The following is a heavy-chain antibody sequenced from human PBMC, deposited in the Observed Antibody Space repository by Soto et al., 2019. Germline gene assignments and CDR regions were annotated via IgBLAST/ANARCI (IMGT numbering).Heavy chain of an antibody. D-gene: IGHD6-6*01. Sequence: QVQLVQSGAEVKKPGASVKVSCKTSGYSFSGYYMHWVRQAPGQGLESMGWINLHSGVTDYAQKFQDRVIMTRDTSIDTAYMEVTRLRSDDTAVYYCARGVVTSTSDREDFDSWGQGTLVTVSS. J-gene: IGHJ4*02. CDR3: ARGVVTSTSDREDFDS. CDR1: GYSFSGYY. CDR2: INLHSGVT. V-gene: IGHV1-2*02.